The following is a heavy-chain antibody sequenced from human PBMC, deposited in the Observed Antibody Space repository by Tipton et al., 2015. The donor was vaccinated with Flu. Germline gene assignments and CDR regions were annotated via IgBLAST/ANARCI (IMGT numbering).Heavy chain of an antibody. J-gene: IGHJ4*02. D-gene: IGHD3-10*02. V-gene: IGHV4-59*08. CDR2: ICHSGST. Sequence: GLVKPSETLSLTCSVSGGSISTYYWSWIRQPPGKGLEWIGTICHSGSTYYNPSLKSRVTISVDTSWNQFSLKLSSVTAADTAVYYCARHTGDSVRGIVDYWGQGTLVTVSS. CDR3: ARHTGDSVRGIVDY. CDR1: GGSISTYY.